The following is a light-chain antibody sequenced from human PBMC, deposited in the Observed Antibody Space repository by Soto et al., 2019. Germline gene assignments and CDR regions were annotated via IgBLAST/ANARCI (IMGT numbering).Light chain of an antibody. V-gene: IGKV1-9*01. Sequence: DIQLTQSPSFLSASVGDRVNITCRASQDISSYLAWYQQKPGKAPKLLIYAASTLQSGVPSRFSGSESGTEFTLTISSLQPEDFATYYCQQLNTYPFTFGGGTKVEIK. J-gene: IGKJ4*01. CDR1: QDISSY. CDR3: QQLNTYPFT. CDR2: AAS.